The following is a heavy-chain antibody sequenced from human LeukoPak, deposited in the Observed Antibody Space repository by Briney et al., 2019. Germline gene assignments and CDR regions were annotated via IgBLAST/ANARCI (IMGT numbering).Heavy chain of an antibody. D-gene: IGHD2-2*01. CDR2: IDDEGSTT. J-gene: IGHJ4*02. CDR1: GFTFSNYW. V-gene: IGHV3-74*01. CDR3: ARVLRCSRTSCYSYLDY. Sequence: GGSLRLSCAASGFTFSNYWMHWVRRTPGKGLVWVSRIDDEGSTTNYADSVKGRFTISRDNAKNTLYLQMNSLRAEDTAVYYCARVLRCSRTSCYSYLDYWGQGSLVTVSS.